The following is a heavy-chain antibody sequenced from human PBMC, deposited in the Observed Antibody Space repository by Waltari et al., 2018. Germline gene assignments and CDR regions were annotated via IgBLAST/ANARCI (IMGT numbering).Heavy chain of an antibody. D-gene: IGHD3-10*01. J-gene: IGHJ3*02. CDR1: GFTFSSYA. Sequence: QVQLVESGGGVVQPGRSLRLSCAASGFTFSSYAMHWVRQAPDKGLEWVAVISYDGSNKYYADSVKGRFTISRDNSKNTLYLQMNSLRAEDTAVYYCASRGDAFDIWGQGTMVTVSS. CDR3: ASRGDAFDI. CDR2: ISYDGSNK. V-gene: IGHV3-30-3*01.